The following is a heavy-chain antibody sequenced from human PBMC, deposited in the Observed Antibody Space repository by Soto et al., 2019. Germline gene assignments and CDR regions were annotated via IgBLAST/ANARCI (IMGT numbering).Heavy chain of an antibody. CDR2: IYYGGTT. Sequence: MQLVETGGGLIQPEGSLRLSCAASGFTVSDDHMSWVRQAPGKGPEWVSVIYYGGTTYYADSVQGRFTISRDKSKNTLYLQMNDLRADDTAVYYCAREAAGFDIWGQGTMVTVSS. J-gene: IGHJ3*02. CDR3: AREAAGFDI. V-gene: IGHV3-53*02. CDR1: GFTVSDDH.